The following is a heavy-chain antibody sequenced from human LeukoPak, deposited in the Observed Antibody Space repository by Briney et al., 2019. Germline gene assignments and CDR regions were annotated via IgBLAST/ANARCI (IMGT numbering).Heavy chain of an antibody. Sequence: SETLSLTCTVSGGSISSYYWSWIRQPPGKGLEWIGYIYYSGSTNYNPSLKSRVTISVDTSKNQFSLKLSSVTAADTAVYYCARHVVVVAATWYNWFGPWGQGTLVTASS. CDR2: IYYSGST. J-gene: IGHJ5*02. D-gene: IGHD2-15*01. CDR1: GGSISSYY. CDR3: ARHVVVVAATWYNWFGP. V-gene: IGHV4-59*08.